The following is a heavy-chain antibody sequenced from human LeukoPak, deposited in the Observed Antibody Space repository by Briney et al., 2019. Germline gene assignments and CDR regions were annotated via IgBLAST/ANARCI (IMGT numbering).Heavy chain of an antibody. CDR2: ISSSSSYI. Sequence: GGSLRLSCAASGFTFSSYSMNWVRQAPGKGLEWVSYISSSSSYIYYADSVKGRFTISRDNAKNSLYLQMNSLRAEDTAVYYCARDFKAGSSNSNWGQGTLVTVSS. V-gene: IGHV3-21*05. CDR1: GFTFSSYS. J-gene: IGHJ4*02. D-gene: IGHD6-6*01. CDR3: ARDFKAGSSNSN.